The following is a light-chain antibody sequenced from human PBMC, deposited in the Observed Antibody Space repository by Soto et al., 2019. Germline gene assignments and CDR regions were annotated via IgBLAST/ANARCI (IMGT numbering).Light chain of an antibody. Sequence: QSVLTQPASVSGSPGQSIIISCTGTSSDVGGYNYVSWYQQHPDKAPKLMIYEVSNRPSGVSNRFSGSKSGHTASLTISGLQSEDEADYFCTSYTSYSTLDVFGTGTKLTVL. V-gene: IGLV2-14*01. CDR3: TSYTSYSTLDV. CDR2: EVS. J-gene: IGLJ1*01. CDR1: SSDVGGYNY.